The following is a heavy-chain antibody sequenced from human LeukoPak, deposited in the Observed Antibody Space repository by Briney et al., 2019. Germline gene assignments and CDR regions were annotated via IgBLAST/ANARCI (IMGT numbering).Heavy chain of an antibody. J-gene: IGHJ4*02. D-gene: IGHD1-1*01. CDR1: GFTFSSYE. Sequence: GGSLRLSCAASGFTFSSYEMNWVRQTPGKGLEWVSYISSSGSTIYYADSVKGRFTISRDNAKNSLYLQMNSLRAEDTAVYYCAREGGYEGLFDYWGQGTLVTVSS. CDR3: AREGGYEGLFDY. CDR2: ISSSGSTI. V-gene: IGHV3-48*03.